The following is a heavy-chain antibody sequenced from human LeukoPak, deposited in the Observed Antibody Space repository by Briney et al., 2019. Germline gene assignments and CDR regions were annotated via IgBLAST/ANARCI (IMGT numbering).Heavy chain of an antibody. CDR2: INWNGGST. CDR3: ARRDIVVVPASILGAFDI. V-gene: IGHV3-20*04. Sequence: GGSLRLSCAASAFTFDDYGMSWVRQAPGKGLEWVSGINWNGGSTVYADSVKGRFTISRDNAKNSLYLQMNSLRAEDTALYYCARRDIVVVPASILGAFDIWGQGTMVTVSS. D-gene: IGHD2-2*02. CDR1: AFTFDDYG. J-gene: IGHJ3*02.